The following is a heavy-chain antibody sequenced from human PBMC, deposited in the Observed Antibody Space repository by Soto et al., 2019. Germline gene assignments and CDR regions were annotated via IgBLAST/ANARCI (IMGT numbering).Heavy chain of an antibody. J-gene: IGHJ4*02. V-gene: IGHV4-59*01. CDR3: AKAWSYGVPGGYFDY. Sequence: SETLSLTCTVSGGSISGNYWTWIRQPPGKGLEWIGYIYYSGSTNYNPSLKSRVTISIDNSKNTLYLQMNSLRAEDTAVYYCAKAWSYGVPGGYFDYWGQGTLVTVSS. CDR1: GGSISGNY. D-gene: IGHD4-17*01. CDR2: IYYSGST.